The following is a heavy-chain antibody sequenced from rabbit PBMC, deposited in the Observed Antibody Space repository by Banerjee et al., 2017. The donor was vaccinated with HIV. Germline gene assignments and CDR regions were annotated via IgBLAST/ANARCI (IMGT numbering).Heavy chain of an antibody. Sequence: QEQLEESGGDLVKPEGSLTLTCTASGFSFSNKYVMCWVRQAPGKGLEWIACINTSSGSTVYATWAKGRFTISRSTSLNTVDLKMTSLTAADTATYFCARDLAGVIGWNFDLWGQGTLVTVS. CDR3: ARDLAGVIGWNFDL. CDR2: INTSSGST. V-gene: IGHV1S43*01. J-gene: IGHJ4*01. D-gene: IGHD4-1*01. CDR1: GFSFSNKYV.